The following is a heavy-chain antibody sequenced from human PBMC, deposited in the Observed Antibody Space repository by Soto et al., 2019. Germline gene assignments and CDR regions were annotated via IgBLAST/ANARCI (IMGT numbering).Heavy chain of an antibody. CDR2: ISSSGGTT. V-gene: IGHV3-23*01. J-gene: IGHJ4*02. CDR1: GFTFSSFA. Sequence: EVQLLESGGGLVQPGGSLRLSCAVSGFTFSSFAMSWVRQAPGKGLEWVSVISSSGGTTYYADSVKGRFTISRDNSKNTLSLQMNRLTAEDTVVYYCARDSGYACDYWGQGTLVTVSS. D-gene: IGHD3-16*01. CDR3: ARDSGYACDY.